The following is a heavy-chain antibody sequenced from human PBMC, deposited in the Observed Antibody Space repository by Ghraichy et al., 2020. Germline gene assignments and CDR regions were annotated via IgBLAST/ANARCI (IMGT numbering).Heavy chain of an antibody. CDR1: GGSFSGYY. Sequence: SQTLSLTCAVSGGSFSGYYWSWIRPPPGKGLEWIGEINHSGSTNYNPSLKSRVTISVDTSKNQFSLKLSSVTAADTAVYYCARASSSDPGVDYWGQGTLVTVSS. J-gene: IGHJ4*02. CDR2: INHSGST. V-gene: IGHV4-34*01. CDR3: ARASSSDPGVDY. D-gene: IGHD2-2*01.